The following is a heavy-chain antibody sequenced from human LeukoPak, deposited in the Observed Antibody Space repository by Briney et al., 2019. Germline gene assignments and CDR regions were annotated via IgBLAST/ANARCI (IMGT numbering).Heavy chain of an antibody. CDR1: GGSFSGYY. D-gene: IGHD6-19*01. V-gene: IGHV4-34*01. J-gene: IGHJ4*02. CDR3: ARANSSGWYELCDY. Sequence: TSETLSLTCAVYGGSFSGYYWSWIRQPPGKGLEWIGEINHSGRTNYNPSLKSRVTISVDTSKNQFSLKLSPVTAADTAVYYCARANSSGWYELCDYWGQGTLVTVSS. CDR2: INHSGRT.